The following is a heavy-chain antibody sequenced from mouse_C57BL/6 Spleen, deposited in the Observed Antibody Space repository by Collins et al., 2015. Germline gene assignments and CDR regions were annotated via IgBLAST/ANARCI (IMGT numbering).Heavy chain of an antibody. J-gene: IGHJ4*01. CDR3: ARKDGYYIYSMDY. CDR1: GYTFTDHS. V-gene: IGHV1-78*01. CDR2: IYPRGGST. Sequence: QVQLQQSDAELVKPGASVKISCKVSGYTFTDHSMHWMKQRPEQGLEWIGYIYPRGGSTNYNEKFKGKATLTADKSSTTAFMQLNSLTSEDSAVYFCARKDGYYIYSMDYWGQGTSVTVSS. D-gene: IGHD2-3*01.